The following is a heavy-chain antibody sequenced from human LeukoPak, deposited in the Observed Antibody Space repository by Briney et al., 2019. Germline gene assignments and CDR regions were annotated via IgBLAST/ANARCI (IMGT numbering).Heavy chain of an antibody. D-gene: IGHD4/OR15-4a*01. Sequence: GGSLRLSCAASGFTFSSYAMSWVRQAPGKGLEWVANIKEDGSETYYVDSVKGRFTISRDNAKNSLYLQMNSLRTEDTAVYYCGVLYWGQGTLVTVSS. CDR2: IKEDGSET. CDR3: GVLY. CDR1: GFTFSSYA. V-gene: IGHV3-7*01. J-gene: IGHJ4*02.